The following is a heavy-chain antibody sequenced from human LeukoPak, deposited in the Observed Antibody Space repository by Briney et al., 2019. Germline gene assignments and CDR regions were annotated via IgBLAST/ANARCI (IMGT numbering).Heavy chain of an antibody. CDR1: GGSISSGDYY. CDR2: IYYSGST. V-gene: IGHV4-30-4*01. D-gene: IGHD6-19*01. J-gene: IGHJ4*02. Sequence: KASETLSLTCTVSGGSISSGDYYWSWIRQPPGKGLEWIGYIYYSGSTYYNPSLKSRVTISVDTSKNQFSLKLSSVTAADTAVYYCARDSTAVAGTPGGFDYWGQGTLVTVSS. CDR3: ARDSTAVAGTPGGFDY.